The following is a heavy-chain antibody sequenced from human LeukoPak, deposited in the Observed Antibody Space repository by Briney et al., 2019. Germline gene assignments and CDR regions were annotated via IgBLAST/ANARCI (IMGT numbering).Heavy chain of an antibody. CDR1: GGTFSSYA. V-gene: IGHV1-69*13. Sequence: SVKVSCKASGGTFSSYAISWVRQAPGQGLEWMGGIIPIFGTANYAQKFQGRVTITADESTSTAYMERSSLRSEDTAVYYCARAYYDSSGYYYYFDYWGQGTLVTVSS. CDR2: IIPIFGTA. D-gene: IGHD3-22*01. J-gene: IGHJ4*02. CDR3: ARAYYDSSGYYYYFDY.